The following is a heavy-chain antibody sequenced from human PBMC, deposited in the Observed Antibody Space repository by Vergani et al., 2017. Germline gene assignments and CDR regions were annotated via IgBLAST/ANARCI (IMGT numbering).Heavy chain of an antibody. CDR1: GGSITSSRYY. Sequence: QLHLQESGPGLVKPSETLSLTCTVSGGSITSSRYYWGWIRQPPGKGLVWIGNIYHSGGAYYNPSLKGRVTISVDTSKNQFSLEVTSVTAADTAIYFCARTESFILRYFHWALWGQGTLVTVSS. J-gene: IGHJ4*02. CDR3: ARTESFILRYFHWAL. D-gene: IGHD3-9*01. V-gene: IGHV4-39*01. CDR2: IYHSGGA.